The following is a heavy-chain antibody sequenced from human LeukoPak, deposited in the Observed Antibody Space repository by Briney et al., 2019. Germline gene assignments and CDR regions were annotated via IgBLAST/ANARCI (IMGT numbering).Heavy chain of an antibody. D-gene: IGHD3-22*01. CDR2: INPSGGST. J-gene: IGHJ4*02. CDR3: ARDRSITMIVVVKSGYFDY. CDR1: GYTFTSYY. V-gene: IGHV1-46*01. Sequence: ASVKVSCKASGYTFTSYYMHWVRQAPGQGLEWMGIINPSGGSTSYAQKFQGRVTMTRDMSTSTVYMELSSLRSEDTAVYYCARDRSITMIVVVKSGYFDYWGQGTLVTVSS.